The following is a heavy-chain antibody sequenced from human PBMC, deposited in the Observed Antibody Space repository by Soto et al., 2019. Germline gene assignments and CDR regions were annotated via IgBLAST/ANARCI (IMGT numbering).Heavy chain of an antibody. CDR2: INPNSGGT. Sequence: ASVKVSCKASGYTFTGYYMHWVRQAPGQGLEWMGWINPNSGGTNYAQKFQGRVTMTRDTSSSTAYMEQSRLRSDDTAVCYCARPPGYCSGGSCPGATYYGMDVWGQVTTVTVSS. CDR3: ARPPGYCSGGSCPGATYYGMDV. J-gene: IGHJ6*02. D-gene: IGHD2-15*01. V-gene: IGHV1-2*02. CDR1: GYTFTGYY.